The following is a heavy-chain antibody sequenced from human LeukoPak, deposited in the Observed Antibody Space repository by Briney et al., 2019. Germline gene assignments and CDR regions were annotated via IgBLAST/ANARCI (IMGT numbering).Heavy chain of an antibody. Sequence: GGSLRLSCAASGFTFSSYWMHWVRQAPGKGLVWVSRINSDGSSTSYADSVKGRFTISRDNSKSTLYLHMSGLNVGDTAMYYCASGRRFLEWLLFDYWGQGTLVTVSS. V-gene: IGHV3-74*01. CDR2: INSDGSST. D-gene: IGHD3-3*01. CDR1: GFTFSSYW. CDR3: ASGRRFLEWLLFDY. J-gene: IGHJ4*02.